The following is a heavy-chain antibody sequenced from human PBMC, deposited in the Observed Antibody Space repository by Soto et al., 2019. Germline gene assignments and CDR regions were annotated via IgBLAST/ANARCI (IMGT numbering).Heavy chain of an antibody. Sequence: PSETLSLTCAVYGGSFSGYYWSWIRQPPGRGLEWIREINHSGSTNYNPSLKSRVTISVDTSKNQFSLKLSSVTAADTAVYYCASGIGDYDDYWGQGTLVTVSS. CDR2: INHSGST. CDR3: ASGIGDYDDY. CDR1: GGSFSGYY. D-gene: IGHD4-17*01. J-gene: IGHJ4*02. V-gene: IGHV4-34*01.